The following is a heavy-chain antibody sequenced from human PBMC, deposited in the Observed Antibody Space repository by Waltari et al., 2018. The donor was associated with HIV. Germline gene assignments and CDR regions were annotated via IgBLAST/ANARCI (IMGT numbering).Heavy chain of an antibody. Sequence: EVQLVESGGGLVQSGRSLRLSGTASGFTLGDYAMSWFRQAPGKGLEWVGFIRSKTYGGTTEYAASVKDRFTISRDDSKSIAYLQMNSLKTEDTAVYYCSRSRGYSYGYADYWGQGTLVTVSS. D-gene: IGHD5-18*01. CDR3: SRSRGYSYGYADY. CDR2: IRSKTYGGTT. CDR1: GFTLGDYA. V-gene: IGHV3-49*03. J-gene: IGHJ4*02.